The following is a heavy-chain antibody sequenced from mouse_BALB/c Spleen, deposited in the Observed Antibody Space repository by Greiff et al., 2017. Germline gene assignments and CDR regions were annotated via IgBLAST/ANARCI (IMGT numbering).Heavy chain of an antibody. V-gene: IGHV1S34*01. CDR1: GYSFTGYY. Sequence: LVKTGASVKISCKASGYSFTGYYMHWVKQSHGKSLEWIGYISCYNGATSYNQKFKGKATFTVDTSSSTAYMQFNSLTSEDSAVYYCAGRLGHYYAMDYWGQGTSVTVSS. CDR2: ISCYNGAT. CDR3: AGRLGHYYAMDY. D-gene: IGHD4-1*01. J-gene: IGHJ4*01.